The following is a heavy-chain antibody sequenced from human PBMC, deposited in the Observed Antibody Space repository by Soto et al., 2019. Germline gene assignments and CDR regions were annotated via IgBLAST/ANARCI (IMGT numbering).Heavy chain of an antibody. Sequence: ASVKVACKASGYTFTSYDINWVRQATGHGLEWMGWMNPNSGNTGYAQKFPGRVTMTRNTSISTAYMELSSLRSEDTAVYSCARGRVATIYYYYYGMDVWGQGTTVTVSS. V-gene: IGHV1-8*01. J-gene: IGHJ6*02. CDR3: ARGRVATIYYYYYGMDV. D-gene: IGHD5-12*01. CDR1: GYTFTSYD. CDR2: MNPNSGNT.